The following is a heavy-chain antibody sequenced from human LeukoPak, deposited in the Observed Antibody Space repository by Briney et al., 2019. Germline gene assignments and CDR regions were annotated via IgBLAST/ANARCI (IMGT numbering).Heavy chain of an antibody. V-gene: IGHV3-20*04. D-gene: IGHD3-22*01. CDR1: GFTFSSYW. CDR2: INWNGGST. J-gene: IGHJ4*02. CDR3: AREIAYYYDSSGYYYFDY. Sequence: PGGSLRLSCAASGFTFSSYWMHWVRQAPGKGLVWVSGINWNGGSTGYADSVKGRFTISRDNAKNSLYLQMNSLRAEDTALYYCAREIAYYYDSSGYYYFDYWGQGTLVAVSS.